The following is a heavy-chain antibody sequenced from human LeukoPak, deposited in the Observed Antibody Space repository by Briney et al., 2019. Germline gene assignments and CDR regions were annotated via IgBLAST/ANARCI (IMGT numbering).Heavy chain of an antibody. V-gene: IGHV1-46*01. CDR3: ARGLNRDWFPP. CDR2: INPSGGST. CDR1: GYTFTSYY. Sequence: GASVKVSCKASGYTFTSYYMHWVRQAPGQGLEWMGIINPSGGSTSYSQKFQGRVTTTTDTSTSTVYMELSSLRSEDTAVYYCARGLNRDWFPPGGQGTLVTVSS. J-gene: IGHJ5*02. D-gene: IGHD2/OR15-2a*01.